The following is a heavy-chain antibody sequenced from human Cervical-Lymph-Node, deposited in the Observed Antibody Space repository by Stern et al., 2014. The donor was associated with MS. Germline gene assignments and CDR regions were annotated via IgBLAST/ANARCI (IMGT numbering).Heavy chain of an antibody. CDR1: GFTFSSYG. CDR2: ISYDGNKK. J-gene: IGHJ4*02. D-gene: IGHD6-13*01. CDR3: AILMAYSSTSFDY. V-gene: IGHV3-30*03. Sequence: VQLVESGGGVVQPGKSLTLSCAASGFTFSSYGMHWVRQAPGKGLEWVAVISYDGNKKYYADSLKGRFNISRDNSKNTVYLQMNSLRTADTAVYYCAILMAYSSTSFDYWGQGTLVIVSS.